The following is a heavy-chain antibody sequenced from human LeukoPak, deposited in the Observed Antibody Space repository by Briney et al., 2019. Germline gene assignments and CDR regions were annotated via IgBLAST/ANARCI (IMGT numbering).Heavy chain of an antibody. CDR2: VYSGGTT. CDR1: GFTVSSKR. CDR3: TSRVVVPAAISDY. D-gene: IGHD2-2*01. J-gene: IGHJ4*02. Sequence: PGGSLRLSCAASGFTVSSKRMTWVRQAPGKGLEWVSVVYSGGTTNYADSVKGRFTISKDNSNNTLYLQMNSLRAEDTAVYYCTSRVVVPAAISDYWGQGTLVTVSS. V-gene: IGHV3-53*01.